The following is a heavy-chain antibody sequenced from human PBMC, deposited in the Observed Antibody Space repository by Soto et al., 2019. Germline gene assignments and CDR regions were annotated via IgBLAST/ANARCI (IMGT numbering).Heavy chain of an antibody. D-gene: IGHD3-22*01. CDR1: GYSISSGYY. J-gene: IGHJ4*02. Sequence: PSETLSLTCAVSGYSISSGYYWGWIRQPPGKGLEWIGSIYHSGSTYYNPSLKSRVTISVDTSKNQFSLKLSSVTAADTAVYYCARVDSSGYYKYYFDYWGQGTLVTVSS. CDR3: ARVDSSGYYKYYFDY. V-gene: IGHV4-38-2*01. CDR2: IYHSGST.